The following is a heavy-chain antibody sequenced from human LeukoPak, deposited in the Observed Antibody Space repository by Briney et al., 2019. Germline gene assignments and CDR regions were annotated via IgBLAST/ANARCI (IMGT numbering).Heavy chain of an antibody. Sequence: SETLSLTCTVSGGSISSYHWSWIRQPPGKGLEWIGYIYYSGSTNYNPSLKSRVTISVDTSKNQFSLKLSSVTAADTAVYYCARDRAGSVGFDPWGQGTLVTVSS. CDR3: ARDRAGSVGFDP. CDR2: IYYSGST. V-gene: IGHV4-59*01. CDR1: GGSISSYH. J-gene: IGHJ5*02. D-gene: IGHD1-26*01.